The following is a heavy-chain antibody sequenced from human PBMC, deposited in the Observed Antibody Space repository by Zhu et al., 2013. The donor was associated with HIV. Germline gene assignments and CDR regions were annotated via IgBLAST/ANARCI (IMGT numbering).Heavy chain of an antibody. D-gene: IGHD2-21*02. J-gene: IGHJ2*01. CDR1: GYTFTGYY. Sequence: QVQLVQSGAEVKKPGASVKVSCKASGYTFTGYYMHWVRQAPGQGLEWMGWINPNSGGTNYAQKFQGRVTMTRDTSISTAYMELSRLRSDDTAVYYCARGPPSPYCGGDCYSWYFDLWGLAPWSLS. CDR2: INPNSGGT. CDR3: ARGPPSPYCGGDCYSWYFDL. V-gene: IGHV1-2*02.